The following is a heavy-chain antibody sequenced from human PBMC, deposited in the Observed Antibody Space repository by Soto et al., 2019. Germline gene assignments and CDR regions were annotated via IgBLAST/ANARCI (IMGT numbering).Heavy chain of an antibody. CDR2: IIPLFGTT. CDR3: ASLRGVDV. V-gene: IGHV1-69*01. CDR1: GDTFNRDV. Sequence: QVQVVQSGAEVKETGSSVKVSCKASGDTFNRDVVSWVRQAPGQGLEWMGGIIPLFGTTNYAQKLQGRVTITADESTNTVYMELRNLRVDDTAAYYCASLRGVDVWGQGTAVTVSS. J-gene: IGHJ6*02.